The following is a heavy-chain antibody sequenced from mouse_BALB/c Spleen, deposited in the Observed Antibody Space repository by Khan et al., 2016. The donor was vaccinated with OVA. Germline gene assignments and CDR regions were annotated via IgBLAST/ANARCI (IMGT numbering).Heavy chain of an antibody. CDR3: TRNAYMYDFTY. CDR2: IRSAGKT. J-gene: IGHJ3*01. V-gene: IGHV2-2*01. Sequence: QVQLQQSGPGLVRPSQTLSITCTVSGFSLTTYGVHWVRQSPAKGLEWLGVIRSAGKTDYNAAFISRLSITKDNSKSQVFFKMNSLQADDTAMYYCTRNAYMYDFTYWGQGTLVTVSA. CDR1: GFSLTTYG. D-gene: IGHD2-14*01.